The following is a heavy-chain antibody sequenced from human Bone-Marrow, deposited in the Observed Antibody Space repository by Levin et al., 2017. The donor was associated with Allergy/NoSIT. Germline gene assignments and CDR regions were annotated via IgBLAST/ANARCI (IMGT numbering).Heavy chain of an antibody. J-gene: IGHJ6*02. D-gene: IGHD3-22*01. V-gene: IGHV1-18*01. Sequence: ASVKVSCKASGYTFTSYGISWVRQAPGQGLEWMGWISAYNGNTNYAQKLQGRVTMTTDTSTSTAYMELRSLRSDDTAVYYCARDPQSYYDSSGYYYGDWGEYYYGMDGWGQGTTVTVSS. CDR1: GYTFTSYG. CDR3: ARDPQSYYDSSGYYYGDWGEYYYGMDG. CDR2: ISAYNGNT.